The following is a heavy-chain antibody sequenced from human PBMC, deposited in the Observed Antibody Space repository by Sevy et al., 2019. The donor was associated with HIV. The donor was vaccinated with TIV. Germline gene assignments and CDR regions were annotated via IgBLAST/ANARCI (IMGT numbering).Heavy chain of an antibody. CDR1: GYTFTSYG. CDR2: ISAYNGNT. D-gene: IGHD3-9*01. J-gene: IGHJ5*02. Sequence: ASVKVSCKASGYTFTSYGISWVRQAPGQGLEWMGWISAYNGNTNYAQKLQGRVTMTTDTSTSTTYIELRSLRSDDTAVYYCARIGSTGYSSNWFDPWGQGTLVTVSS. V-gene: IGHV1-18*04. CDR3: ARIGSTGYSSNWFDP.